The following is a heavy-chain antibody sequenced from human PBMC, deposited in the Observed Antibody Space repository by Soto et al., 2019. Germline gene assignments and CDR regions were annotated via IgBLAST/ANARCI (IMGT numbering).Heavy chain of an antibody. J-gene: IGHJ5*02. CDR2: ISTSGTT. CDR1: GASISSYF. CDR3: AREAGPDRWFDP. D-gene: IGHD6-19*01. Sequence: SETLSLTCTVSGASISSYFWNCIRQPAGKGLDWIVRISTSGTTNYNPSLKSRVTMSVDTSKNHFSLNLSSVTAADTAVYYCAREAGPDRWFDPWGQGTLVNVCS. V-gene: IGHV4-4*07.